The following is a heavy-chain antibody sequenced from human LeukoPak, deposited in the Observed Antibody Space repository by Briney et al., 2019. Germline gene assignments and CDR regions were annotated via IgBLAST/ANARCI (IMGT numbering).Heavy chain of an antibody. CDR2: IKRETDGGTI. D-gene: IGHD3-22*01. J-gene: IGHJ1*01. CDR1: GFTLNNAW. CDR3: TTDRYYDNSELQFQH. V-gene: IGHV3-15*01. Sequence: GGSLRLSCAASGFTLNNAWMSWVRQAPGKGLERLGRIKRETDGGTIDYAATVKGRFTISRDDSRNTLYLQMDSLKIEDTAVYYCTTDRYYDNSELQFQHWGQGTLVTVSS.